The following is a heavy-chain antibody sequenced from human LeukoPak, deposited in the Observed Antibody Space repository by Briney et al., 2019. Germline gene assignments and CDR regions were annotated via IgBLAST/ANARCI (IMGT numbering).Heavy chain of an antibody. D-gene: IGHD1-1*01. J-gene: IGHJ4*02. V-gene: IGHV1-2*02. CDR3: ARVLSNWNYHDY. CDR2: INPNSGGT. CDR1: GYTFTGYY. Sequence: ASVKVSCKASGYTFTGYYMHWVRQAPGRGLEWMGWINPNSGGTNYAQKFQGRVTMTRDTSISTAYMELSRLRSDDTAVYYCARVLSNWNYHDYWGQGTLVTVSS.